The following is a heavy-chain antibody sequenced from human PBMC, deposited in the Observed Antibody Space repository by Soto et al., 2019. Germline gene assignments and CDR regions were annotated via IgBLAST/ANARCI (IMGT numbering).Heavy chain of an antibody. CDR2: ISGSGGST. CDR3: AKDHYDSSGYYRQGWFDP. V-gene: IGHV3-23*01. J-gene: IGHJ5*02. D-gene: IGHD3-22*01. CDR1: GFTFSSYA. Sequence: PGGSLRLSCAASGFTFSSYAMSWVRQAPGKGLEWVSAISGSGGSTYYADSVKGRFTISRDNSKNTLYLQMNSLRAEDTAVYYCAKDHYDSSGYYRQGWFDPWGQGTLVTVSS.